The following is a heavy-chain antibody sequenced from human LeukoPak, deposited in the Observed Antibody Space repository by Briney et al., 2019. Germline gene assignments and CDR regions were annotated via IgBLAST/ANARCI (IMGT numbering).Heavy chain of an antibody. Sequence: PGGSLRLSCAASGFTFSNAWMSWVRQAPGKGLEWVGRIKSKIDGGTTGYAAPVKGRFTISRDDSKNTLYLQMNSLKTEDTAVYYCTTDGGRKSRPYHFDYWGQGTLVTVSS. CDR1: GFTFSNAW. D-gene: IGHD3-16*01. CDR3: TTDGGRKSRPYHFDY. CDR2: IKSKIDGGTT. J-gene: IGHJ4*02. V-gene: IGHV3-15*01.